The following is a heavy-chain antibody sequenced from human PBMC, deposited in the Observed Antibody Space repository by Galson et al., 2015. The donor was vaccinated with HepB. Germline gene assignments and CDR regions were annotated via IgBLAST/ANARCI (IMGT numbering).Heavy chain of an antibody. J-gene: IGHJ6*02. CDR3: SRADFDDFFYYQGMDV. CDR1: GDSVSSNRAA. Sequence: CAISGDSVSSNRAAWNWVRQSPSRGLEWLGRTFYRSQWYSDYAKSVKSRITIEPDTSKNQFSLRLNSVTPEDTAVYYCSRADFDDFFYYQGMDVWGQGTTVTVSS. V-gene: IGHV6-1*01. CDR2: TFYRSQWYS. D-gene: IGHD2-21*02.